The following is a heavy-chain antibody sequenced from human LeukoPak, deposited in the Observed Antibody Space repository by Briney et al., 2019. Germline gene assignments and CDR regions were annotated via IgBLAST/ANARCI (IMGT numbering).Heavy chain of an antibody. CDR2: IYYSGST. D-gene: IGHD3-22*01. CDR1: GTSFTSYY. V-gene: IGHV4-39*01. Sequence: PSETLSLTCGVSGTSFTSYYWSWIRQTPGKGLEWIGSIYYSGSTYYNPSLKSRVTISVDTSKNQFSLKLSSVTAADTAVYYCARRNYYDSSGYYFDYWGQGTLVTVSS. CDR3: ARRNYYDSSGYYFDY. J-gene: IGHJ4*02.